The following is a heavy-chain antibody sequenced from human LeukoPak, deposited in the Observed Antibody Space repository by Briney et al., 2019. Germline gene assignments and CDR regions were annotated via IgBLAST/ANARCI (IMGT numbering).Heavy chain of an antibody. V-gene: IGHV3-48*03. CDR2: ISSSGSTI. J-gene: IGHJ5*02. CDR1: GFTFSTYE. D-gene: IGHD3-22*01. CDR3: ARDLDTSGYFSFFDP. Sequence: GGSLRLSCAASGFTFSTYEMNWVRQAPGKGLEWVSYISSSGSTIYYADSVKGRFTISRDNAKNSLYLQMNSLRAEDTAVYYCARDLDTSGYFSFFDPWGQGALVTVSS.